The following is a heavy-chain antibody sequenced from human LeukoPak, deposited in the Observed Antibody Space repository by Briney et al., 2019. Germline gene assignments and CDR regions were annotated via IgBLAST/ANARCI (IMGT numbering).Heavy chain of an antibody. CDR2: IIPIFGTA. CDR3: AIGAARPHYYYYYGMDV. J-gene: IGHJ6*02. V-gene: IGHV1-69*13. D-gene: IGHD6-6*01. Sequence: GASVKVSCKASGGTFSSYAISWVRQAPGQGLEWMGGIIPIFGTANYAQKFQGRVTITADESTSTAYMELSSLRSEDTAVYYCAIGAARPHYYYYYGMDVWGQGTTVTVSS. CDR1: GGTFSSYA.